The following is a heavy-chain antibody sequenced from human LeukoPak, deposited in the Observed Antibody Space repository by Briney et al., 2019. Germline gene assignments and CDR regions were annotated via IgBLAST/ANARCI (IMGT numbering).Heavy chain of an antibody. J-gene: IGHJ4*02. CDR2: IIPIFGTA. V-gene: IGHV1-69*01. D-gene: IGHD5-18*01. CDR3: AKDGYSYVIRYYFDY. Sequence: ASVKVSCKASGGTFSSYAISWVRQAPGQGLEWMGGIIPIFGTANYAQKFQGRVTITADESTSTAYMELNSLRAEDTAVYYCAKDGYSYVIRYYFDYWGQGTLVTVSS. CDR1: GGTFSSYA.